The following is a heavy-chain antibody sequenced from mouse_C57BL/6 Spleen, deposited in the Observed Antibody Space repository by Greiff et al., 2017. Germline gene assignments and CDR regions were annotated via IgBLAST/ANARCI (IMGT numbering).Heavy chain of an antibody. CDR2: ISDGGSYT. CDR3: ARDEGLNWDPFAY. V-gene: IGHV5-4*01. J-gene: IGHJ3*01. D-gene: IGHD4-1*01. Sequence: EVQLQESGGGLVKPGGSLKLSCAASGFTFSSYAMSWVRQTPEKRLEWVATISDGGSYTYYPDNVKGRFTISRDNAKNNLYLQMSHLKSEDTAMYYCARDEGLNWDPFAYWGQGTLVTVSA. CDR1: GFTFSSYA.